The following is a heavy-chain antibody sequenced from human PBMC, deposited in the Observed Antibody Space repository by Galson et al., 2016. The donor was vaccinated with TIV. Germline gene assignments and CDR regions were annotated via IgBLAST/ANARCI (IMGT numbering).Heavy chain of an antibody. V-gene: IGHV3-7*01. CDR1: GFTFSAYW. D-gene: IGHD2-21*01. J-gene: IGHJ2*01. CDR3: AREKDHDWNPYFDV. CDR2: IKPDGSQT. Sequence: SLRLSCAASGFTFSAYWMNWVRQAPGKGLQWVANIKPDGSQTNYVDSAKGRFTISRDNAKNSLFLQMNSLRAEDTAVYYCAREKDHDWNPYFDVWGRGTLVTVSS.